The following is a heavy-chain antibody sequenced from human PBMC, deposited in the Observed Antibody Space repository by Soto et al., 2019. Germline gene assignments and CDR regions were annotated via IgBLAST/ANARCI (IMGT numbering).Heavy chain of an antibody. CDR3: AREDARGWQWPDPPKVRVAFDI. J-gene: IGHJ3*02. Sequence: QVHLQESGPGPVKPSGTLSLTCAVSGGSINSGSWWSWVRQPPGKGLEWIGEISHSGSTNYNPSLMSRITISVDRSTNQFSLKLTSVPAADTAVYYCAREDARGWQWPDPPKVRVAFDIWGQGTMVTVSS. CDR2: ISHSGST. V-gene: IGHV4-4*02. D-gene: IGHD6-19*01. CDR1: GGSINSGSW.